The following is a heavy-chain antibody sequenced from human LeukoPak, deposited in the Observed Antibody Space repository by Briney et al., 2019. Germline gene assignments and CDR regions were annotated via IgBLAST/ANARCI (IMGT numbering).Heavy chain of an antibody. D-gene: IGHD1-26*01. Sequence: GGSLRLSCAASGFTFSGSAMHWVRQASGKGLEWVGRIRSKANSYATAYAASVKGRFTISRDDSKNTAYLQMNSLKTEDTAVYYCTGAPTGVDYWGQGTLVTVYS. CDR3: TGAPTGVDY. CDR1: GFTFSGSA. J-gene: IGHJ4*02. V-gene: IGHV3-73*01. CDR2: IRSKANSYAT.